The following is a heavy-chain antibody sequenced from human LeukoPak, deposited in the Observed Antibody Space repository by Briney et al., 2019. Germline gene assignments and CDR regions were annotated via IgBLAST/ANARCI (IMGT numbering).Heavy chain of an antibody. D-gene: IGHD3-22*01. CDR3: AKDRPNYYGSNGHYYRRDGDY. CDR1: GFTFSIYA. Sequence: PGGSLRLSCAASGFTFSIYAMSWVRRAPGKGLPWVSSITSSGDGTYYADSVKGRFTISRDNSENMLYLQMNSLRVEDTAVYFCAKDRPNYYGSNGHYYRRDGDYWGQGTLVTVSS. V-gene: IGHV3-23*01. J-gene: IGHJ4*02. CDR2: ITSSGDGT.